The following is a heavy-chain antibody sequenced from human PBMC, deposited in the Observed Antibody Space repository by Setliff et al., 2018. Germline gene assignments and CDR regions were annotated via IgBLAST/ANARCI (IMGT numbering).Heavy chain of an antibody. Sequence: PSETLSLTCTVSGGSVKSHYWSWIRQTPEKGLEWIGFVFYSGDTRYIPSLKSRVAISVDTSKNQFSLKLSSVTAADTSVYYCARHRPTLPFDDWGQGALVTVSS. V-gene: IGHV4-59*08. D-gene: IGHD2-21*02. CDR2: VFYSGDT. CDR3: ARHRPTLPFDD. J-gene: IGHJ4*02. CDR1: GGSVKSHY.